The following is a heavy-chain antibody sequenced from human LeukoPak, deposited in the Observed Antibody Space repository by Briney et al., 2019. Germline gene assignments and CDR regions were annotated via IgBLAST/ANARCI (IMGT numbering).Heavy chain of an antibody. CDR3: ARGRDYGDPGDY. V-gene: IGHV3-11*06. Sequence: GGSLRLSCAASGFTFSDYYMSWIRQAPGKGLEWVSYISSSSSYTNYADSVRGRFTISRDNAKNSLYLQMDSLRAEDTAVYYCARGRDYGDPGDYWGQGTLVTVSS. D-gene: IGHD4-17*01. CDR2: ISSSSSYT. CDR1: GFTFSDYY. J-gene: IGHJ4*02.